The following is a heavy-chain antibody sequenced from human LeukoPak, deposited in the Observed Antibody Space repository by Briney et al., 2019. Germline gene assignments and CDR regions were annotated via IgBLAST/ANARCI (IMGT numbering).Heavy chain of an antibody. V-gene: IGHV3-30*02. CDR1: GFTFSSYG. D-gene: IGHD2-2*01. Sequence: PGGSLRLSCAASGFTFSSYGMHWVRQARGKGLEWVAFIRYDGSNKYYADSVKGRFTISRDNSKNTLYLQMNSLRAEDTAVYYCAKDPRVVPAARFFDYWGQGTLVTVSS. CDR3: AKDPRVVPAARFFDY. CDR2: IRYDGSNK. J-gene: IGHJ4*02.